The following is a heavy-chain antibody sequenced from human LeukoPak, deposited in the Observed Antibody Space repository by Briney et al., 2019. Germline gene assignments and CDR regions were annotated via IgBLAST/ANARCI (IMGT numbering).Heavy chain of an antibody. CDR2: ISSSGSSI. D-gene: IGHD5-24*01. Sequence: GGSLRLSCAASGFSFSDYYMTWIRQAPGKGLEWISYISSSGSSIYYADSVKGRFTISRDNAKNSLYLQMNSLRAEDTAVYYCARARDGYNSCAFDIWGQGTMVTVSS. CDR1: GFSFSDYY. J-gene: IGHJ3*02. CDR3: ARARDGYNSCAFDI. V-gene: IGHV3-11*01.